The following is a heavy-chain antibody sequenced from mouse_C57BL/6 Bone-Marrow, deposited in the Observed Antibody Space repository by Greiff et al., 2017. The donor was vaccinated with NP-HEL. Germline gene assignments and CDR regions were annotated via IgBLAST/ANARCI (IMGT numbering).Heavy chain of an antibody. D-gene: IGHD1-1*01. CDR2: ISRGSSTI. CDR1: GFTFSDYG. Sequence: EVKLQESGGGLVKPGASLKLSCAASGFTFSDYGMHWVRQAPEKGLEWVAYISRGSSTIYYAETVKGRCTLSRDNAKNTLFLQLTSLRSEDTAMFYCARGLVAHWYFDVWGTGTTVTVSS. V-gene: IGHV5-17*01. CDR3: ARGLVAHWYFDV. J-gene: IGHJ1*03.